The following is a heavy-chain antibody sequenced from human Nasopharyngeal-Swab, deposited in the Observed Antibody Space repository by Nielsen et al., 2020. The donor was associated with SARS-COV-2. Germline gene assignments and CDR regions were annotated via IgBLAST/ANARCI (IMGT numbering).Heavy chain of an antibody. D-gene: IGHD3-22*01. Sequence: GESLKISCAASGFTVSSNYMSWVRQAPGKGLEWVSVIYSGGSTYYADSVKGRFTISRDNSKNTLYLQMNSLRAEDTAVYYCARDGTDYYDSSGYVFDYWGQGILVTVSS. J-gene: IGHJ4*02. CDR1: GFTVSSNY. CDR2: IYSGGST. CDR3: ARDGTDYYDSSGYVFDY. V-gene: IGHV3-53*01.